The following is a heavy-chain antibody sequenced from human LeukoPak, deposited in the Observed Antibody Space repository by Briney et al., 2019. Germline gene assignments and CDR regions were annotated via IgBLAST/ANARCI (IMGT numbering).Heavy chain of an antibody. CDR2: ISGSGGST. V-gene: IGHV3-23*01. Sequence: SGGSLRLSCAASGFTFSSYGMSWVRQAPGKGLEWVSGISGSGGSTYYADSVKGRFTISRDNSKNTLYLQMNSLRAEDTAVYYCAKAVSCSSTSCYRSYGMDVWGQGTMVTVSS. CDR1: GFTFSSYG. CDR3: AKAVSCSSTSCYRSYGMDV. D-gene: IGHD2-2*02. J-gene: IGHJ6*02.